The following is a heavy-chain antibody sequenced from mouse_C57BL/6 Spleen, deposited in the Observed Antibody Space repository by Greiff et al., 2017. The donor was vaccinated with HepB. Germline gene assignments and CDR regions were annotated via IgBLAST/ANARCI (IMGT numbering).Heavy chain of an antibody. CDR2: INPNNGGT. Sequence: VQLKESGPELVKPGASVKIPCKASGYTFTDYNMDWVKQSHGKSLEWIGDINPNNGGTIYNQKFKGKATLTVDKSSSTAYMELRSLTSEDTAVYYCARGTTVVPSMDYWGQGTSVTVSS. J-gene: IGHJ4*01. CDR3: ARGTTVVPSMDY. V-gene: IGHV1-18*01. D-gene: IGHD1-1*01. CDR1: GYTFTDYN.